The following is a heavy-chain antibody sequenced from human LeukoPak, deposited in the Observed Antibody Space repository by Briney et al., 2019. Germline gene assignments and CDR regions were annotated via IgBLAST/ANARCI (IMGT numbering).Heavy chain of an antibody. CDR1: GYSISSGYY. V-gene: IGHV4-38-2*01. D-gene: IGHD3-22*01. CDR2: IYHSGST. Sequence: SETLSLTCAVSGYSISSGYYWGWIRQPPGKGLEWIGSIYHSGSTYYNPSLKSRVTISVDTSKNQFSLKLSSVTAADTAVYYCARTLYYYDSSGYYLSMVWPFDYWGQGTLVTVSS. CDR3: ARTLYYYDSSGYYLSMVWPFDY. J-gene: IGHJ4*02.